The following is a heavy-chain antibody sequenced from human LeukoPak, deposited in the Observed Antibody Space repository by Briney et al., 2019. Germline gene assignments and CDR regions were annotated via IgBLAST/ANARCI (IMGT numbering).Heavy chain of an antibody. J-gene: IGHJ6*03. D-gene: IGHD4-17*01. CDR1: GDSINIYY. CDR2: IFTSGNT. Sequence: SETLSLTCTASGDSINIYYWSWIRQPAGKGLEWIGRIFTSGNTNYNPSLKSRLTLSVDKSKNQFSLKLNSVTAADTAMYYCATSTVTSQNSYHYIDVWGKGTKVTVSS. V-gene: IGHV4-4*07. CDR3: ATSTVTSQNSYHYIDV.